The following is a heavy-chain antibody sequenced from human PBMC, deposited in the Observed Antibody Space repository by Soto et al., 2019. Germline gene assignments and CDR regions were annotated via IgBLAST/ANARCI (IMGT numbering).Heavy chain of an antibody. V-gene: IGHV3-23*01. Sequence: GGSLRLSCAASGFTFSSYAMSWVRQAPGKGLEWVSAISGSGGSTYYADSVKGRFTISRDNSKNTLYLQMNSLRAEDTAVYYCAKRPPHDLLYYYYYMDVWGKGTTVTVSS. J-gene: IGHJ6*03. CDR1: GFTFSSYA. CDR2: ISGSGGST. CDR3: AKRPPHDLLYYYYYMDV. D-gene: IGHD1-1*01.